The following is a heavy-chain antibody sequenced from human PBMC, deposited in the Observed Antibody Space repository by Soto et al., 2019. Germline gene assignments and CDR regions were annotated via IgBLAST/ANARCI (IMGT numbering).Heavy chain of an antibody. CDR3: ARVTPGNNLYYFSGLDV. Sequence: GGSLRLSCVASGFTFPTYGLHWVRQAPGKGLQWVALISYEGSNTYYADSVKGRFTISGDNSKNTLHLQMNSLRPEDTGVYYCARVTPGNNLYYFSGLDVWGQGTSVTVSS. CDR2: ISYEGSNT. J-gene: IGHJ6*02. V-gene: IGHV3-30-3*01. CDR1: GFTFPTYG. D-gene: IGHD1-1*01.